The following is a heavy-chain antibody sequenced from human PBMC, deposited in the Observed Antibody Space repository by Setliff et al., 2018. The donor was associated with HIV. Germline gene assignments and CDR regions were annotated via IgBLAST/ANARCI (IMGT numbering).Heavy chain of an antibody. CDR2: INHSGSA. Sequence: SETLSLTCAVYGGSFSAYYWKWIRQPPGKGLEWIGEINHSGSANYNPSLKSRVTISVDTSKRQFSLNLSSVTAADTAVYYCARGLQLWGGADYDYYYMDVWDKGATVTVS. CDR1: GGSFSAYY. D-gene: IGHD5-18*01. J-gene: IGHJ6*03. V-gene: IGHV4-34*01. CDR3: ARGLQLWGGADYDYYYMDV.